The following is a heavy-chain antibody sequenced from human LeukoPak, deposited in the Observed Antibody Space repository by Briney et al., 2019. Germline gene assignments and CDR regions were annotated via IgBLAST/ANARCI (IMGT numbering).Heavy chain of an antibody. CDR1: GGSFSGYY. CDR2: INHSGST. D-gene: IGHD3-3*01. Sequence: SQTLSLTCAVYGGSFSGYYWCWIRQPPGKGLEWIGEINHSGSTNYNPSLKRRVTISVDTSKNQFSLKLSSVTAADTAVYYCARAEPYYDFWSGYYSDAFDIWGQGTMVTVSS. J-gene: IGHJ3*02. CDR3: ARAEPYYDFWSGYYSDAFDI. V-gene: IGHV4-34*01.